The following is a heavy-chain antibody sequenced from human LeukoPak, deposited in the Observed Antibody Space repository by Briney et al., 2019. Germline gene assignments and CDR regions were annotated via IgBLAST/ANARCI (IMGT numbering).Heavy chain of an antibody. V-gene: IGHV4-61*02. D-gene: IGHD5-18*01. CDR3: ARDRAADTLIVYFDY. CDR1: GGSISSGSYY. CDR2: IYTSGST. J-gene: IGHJ4*02. Sequence: PSQTLSLTCTVSGGSISSGSYYWSWIRQPAGKGLEWIGRIYTSGSTNYNPSLKSRVTMSVDTSKNQFSLKLSSVTAADTAVYYCARDRAADTLIVYFDYWGQGTLVTVSS.